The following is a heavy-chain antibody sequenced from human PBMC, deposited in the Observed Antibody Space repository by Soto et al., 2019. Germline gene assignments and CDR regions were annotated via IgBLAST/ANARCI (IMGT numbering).Heavy chain of an antibody. CDR3: ARTAAAGKYYYGTDV. D-gene: IGHD6-13*01. J-gene: IGHJ6*02. CDR2: IYPGDSDT. Sequence: PGESLKISCNGSGYSFTSNWIGWVRQMPGKGLEWMGIIYPGDSDTRYSPSFQGQVTISADKSISTAYLQWSSLKALDTAVYYCARTAAAGKYYYGTDVWGQGTTVTVSS. CDR1: GYSFTSNW. V-gene: IGHV5-51*01.